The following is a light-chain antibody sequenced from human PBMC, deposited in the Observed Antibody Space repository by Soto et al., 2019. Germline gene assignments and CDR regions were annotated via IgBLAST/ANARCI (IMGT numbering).Light chain of an antibody. Sequence: QSALTQPASVSGSPGQSITISCTGTSSDIGTYNYVSWYQQHPGKAPKLLLYEVSNRPSGVSNRFFGSKSGNTASLTISGFQAEDEADYFCNSYTSSSTLYVFGTGTKLTVL. CDR1: SSDIGTYNY. CDR2: EVS. CDR3: NSYTSSSTLYV. V-gene: IGLV2-14*01. J-gene: IGLJ1*01.